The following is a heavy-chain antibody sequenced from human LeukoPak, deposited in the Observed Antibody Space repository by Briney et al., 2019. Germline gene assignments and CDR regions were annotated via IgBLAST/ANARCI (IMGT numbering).Heavy chain of an antibody. Sequence: SETLSLTFSVSGGSTGSDYWSWIRQPPGKGLEWIAYVYYSGVTSYNPSLKSRVAISIDTSKNQFSLNLTSVTAADTAVYYCARLSLHCSGGSCYRGAFDSWGQGTLVTVSS. CDR2: VYYSGVT. CDR3: ARLSLHCSGGSCYRGAFDS. CDR1: GGSTGSDY. D-gene: IGHD2-15*01. V-gene: IGHV4-59*08. J-gene: IGHJ4*02.